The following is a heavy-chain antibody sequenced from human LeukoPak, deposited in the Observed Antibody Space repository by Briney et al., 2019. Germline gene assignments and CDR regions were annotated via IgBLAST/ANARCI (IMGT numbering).Heavy chain of an antibody. V-gene: IGHV1-69*01. J-gene: IGHJ4*02. CDR1: GGTFSSYA. Sequence: GASVKVSCKASGGTFSSYAISWVRQAPGQGLEWMGGIIPIFGTANYAQKFQGRVTITADESTSTAYMELSSLRSEDTAVYYCARTKSPDTAMASSIAAAGNYFDYWGQGTLVTVSS. D-gene: IGHD6-13*01. CDR2: IIPIFGTA. CDR3: ARTKSPDTAMASSIAAAGNYFDY.